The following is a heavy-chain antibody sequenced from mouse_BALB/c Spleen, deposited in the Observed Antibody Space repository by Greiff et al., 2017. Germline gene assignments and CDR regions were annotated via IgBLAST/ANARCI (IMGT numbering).Heavy chain of an antibody. CDR3: ARDYDGAMDY. CDR1: GYTFTSYD. Sequence: SGPELVKPGALVKISCKASGYTFTSYDINWVKQRPGQGLEWIGWIYPGDGSTKYNEKFKGKATLTADKSSSTAYMQLSSLTSKNSAVYFCARDYDGAMDYWGQGTSVTVSS. CDR2: IYPGDGST. D-gene: IGHD2-4*01. V-gene: IGHV1S33*01. J-gene: IGHJ4*01.